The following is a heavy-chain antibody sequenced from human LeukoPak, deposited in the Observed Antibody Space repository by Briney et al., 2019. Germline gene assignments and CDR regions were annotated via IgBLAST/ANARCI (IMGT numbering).Heavy chain of an antibody. CDR3: ASSLPGQLGGTDAFDI. J-gene: IGHJ3*02. CDR2: IYYSGST. D-gene: IGHD6-6*01. CDR1: GGSISSHY. V-gene: IGHV4-59*11. Sequence: PSETLSLTCTVSGGSISSHYWSWIRQPPGKGLEWIGYIYYSGSTNYNPSLKSRVTISVDTSKNQFSLKLSSVTAADTAVYYCASSLPGQLGGTDAFDIWGQGTMVTVSS.